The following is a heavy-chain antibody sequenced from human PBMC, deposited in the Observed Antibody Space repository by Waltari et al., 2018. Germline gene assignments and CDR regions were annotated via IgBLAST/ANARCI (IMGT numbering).Heavy chain of an antibody. V-gene: IGHV3-74*01. J-gene: IGHJ5*02. CDR1: GFSFSSQW. D-gene: IGHD2-21*01. CDR2: ITIDGSNT. Sequence: EVQLVESGGGLVQPAGSLRLSCAASGFSFSSQWMHWVRQAPGKGLVWLSRITIDGSNTVYADSVKGRFTISRDNAKNTVYLQMTSLRAEDTAVYYCATGLMSAYDLWGQGTLVTVSS. CDR3: ATGLMSAYDL.